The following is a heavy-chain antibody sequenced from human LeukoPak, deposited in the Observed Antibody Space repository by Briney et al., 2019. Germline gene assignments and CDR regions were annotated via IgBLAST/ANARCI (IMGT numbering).Heavy chain of an antibody. D-gene: IGHD4-17*01. J-gene: IGHJ4*02. CDR3: ARDDYGDHPFDY. CDR2: ISSSSSYI. CDR1: GFTFSSYS. V-gene: IGHV3-21*01. Sequence: GGSLRFSCAASGFTFSSYSMNWVRQAPGKGLEWVSSISSSSSYIYYADSVKGRFTISRDNAKNSLYLQMNSLRAEDTAVYYCARDDYGDHPFDYWGQGTLVTVSS.